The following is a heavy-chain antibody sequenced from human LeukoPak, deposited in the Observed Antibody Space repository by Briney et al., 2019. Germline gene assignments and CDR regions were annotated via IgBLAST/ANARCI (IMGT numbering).Heavy chain of an antibody. CDR1: GFTFSSYA. V-gene: IGHV3-30-3*01. CDR2: ISYDGSNK. D-gene: IGHD5-18*01. J-gene: IGHJ4*02. CDR3: ARSLYSYGYGPFDY. Sequence: GSLRLSCAASGFTFSSYAMHGVRQAPGKGLEGVAVISYDGSNKYYADSVKGRFTISRDNSKNTLYLQMNSLRAEDTAVYYCARSLYSYGYGPFDYWGQGTLVTVSS.